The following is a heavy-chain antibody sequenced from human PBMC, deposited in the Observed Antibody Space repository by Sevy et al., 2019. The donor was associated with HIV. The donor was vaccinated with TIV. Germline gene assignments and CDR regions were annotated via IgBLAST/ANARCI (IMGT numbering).Heavy chain of an antibody. D-gene: IGHD2-2*01. CDR3: AKDGGGIVVVPATNYFDY. CDR2: ISYDGSNK. CDR1: GFTFSSYG. Sequence: GGSLRLSCAASGFTFSSYGMHWVRQAPGKGLEWAAVISYDGSNKYYADSVKGRFTISRDNSKNTLYLQMNSLRAEDTAVYYCAKDGGGIVVVPATNYFDYWGQGTLVTVSS. J-gene: IGHJ4*02. V-gene: IGHV3-30*18.